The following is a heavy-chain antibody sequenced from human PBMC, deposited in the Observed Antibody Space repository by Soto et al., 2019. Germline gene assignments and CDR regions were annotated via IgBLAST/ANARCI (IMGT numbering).Heavy chain of an antibody. CDR3: ARDRPSAITMCGVKTYYYYLDV. Sequence: EVQLVESGGGLVQPGGSLRLSCAASGFTFSSYAMHWVRQAPGKGLEYVSAISSNGGSTYYANSVKGRFTISRDNSKNTLYLQMGSLRAEDMAVYYCARDRPSAITMCGVKTYYYYLDVWGKGTTVTVPS. CDR2: ISSNGGST. V-gene: IGHV3-64*01. CDR1: GFTFSSYA. D-gene: IGHD3-3*01. J-gene: IGHJ6*03.